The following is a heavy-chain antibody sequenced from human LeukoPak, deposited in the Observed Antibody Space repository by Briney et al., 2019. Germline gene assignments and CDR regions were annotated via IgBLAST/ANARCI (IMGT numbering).Heavy chain of an antibody. CDR3: ARQFPLHCYDRAILAAFDI. CDR2: FSYSGNT. CDR1: GASISSNNDY. Sequence: PETLSLTCTVSGASISSNNDYWGWIRQPPGKGLEWVGSFSYSGNTDYNPSLKSRVTISVDTSKNQFSLKLTSVTAADTAVYYCARQFPLHCYDRAILAAFDIWGQGTMVAVSS. J-gene: IGHJ3*02. D-gene: IGHD3-10*02. V-gene: IGHV4-39*01.